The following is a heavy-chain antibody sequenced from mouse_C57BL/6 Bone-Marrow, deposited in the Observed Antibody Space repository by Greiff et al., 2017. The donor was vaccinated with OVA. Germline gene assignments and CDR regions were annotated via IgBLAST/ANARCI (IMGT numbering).Heavy chain of an antibody. CDR1: GFTFSSYA. V-gene: IGHV5-9-1*02. J-gene: IGHJ4*01. Sequence: EVMLVESGAGLVKPGGSLKLSCAASGFTFSSYAMSWVRQTPGKRLEWVAYISSGGDYIYYADTVKGRFTISRDNARNTLYLQMSSLKSEDTAMYYCTRLLDAMDYWGQGTSVTVSS. D-gene: IGHD2-1*01. CDR2: ISSGGDYI. CDR3: TRLLDAMDY.